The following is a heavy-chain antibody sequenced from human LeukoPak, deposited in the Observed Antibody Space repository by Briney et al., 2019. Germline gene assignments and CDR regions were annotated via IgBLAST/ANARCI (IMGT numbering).Heavy chain of an antibody. CDR1: GFTFSSYA. Sequence: GGSLRLSCAASGFTFSSYAMHWVRQAPGQGLEYVSAISSNGGSTYYANSVKGRFTISRDNSKNTLYLQMNSLRAEDTAVYYCAREVYYDSSGYDYWGQGTLVTVSS. CDR3: AREVYYDSSGYDY. V-gene: IGHV3-64*01. D-gene: IGHD3-22*01. J-gene: IGHJ4*02. CDR2: ISSNGGST.